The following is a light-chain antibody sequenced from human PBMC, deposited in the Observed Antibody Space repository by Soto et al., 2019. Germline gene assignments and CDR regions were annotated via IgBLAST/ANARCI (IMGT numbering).Light chain of an antibody. CDR3: QQYYDWWT. CDR1: QSISSW. CDR2: AAS. V-gene: IGKV1-5*01. Sequence: DIQMTQSPSTLSASLRESVTITWRASQSISSWLAWYQQKPGKAPKLLIYAASSLQSGVPSRFSGSGSGTEFTLTISSLQSEDFAVYYCQQYYDWWTFGQGTKVDIK. J-gene: IGKJ1*01.